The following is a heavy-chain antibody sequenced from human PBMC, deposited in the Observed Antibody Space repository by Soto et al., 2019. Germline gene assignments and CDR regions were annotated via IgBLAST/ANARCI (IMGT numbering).Heavy chain of an antibody. Sequence: EVQLLESGGGFVQPGGSLRLSCAASGFTFSDYAMTWVRQAQGKWLEWVSAINSSGSSTYYAESVKGRFTISRDNSKSTLYLQTNSLRAEDTSTYYCAKGAEGYVVSALDYWGQGTLVTVSS. CDR1: GFTFSDYA. CDR3: AKGAEGYVVSALDY. D-gene: IGHD5-12*01. J-gene: IGHJ4*02. V-gene: IGHV3-23*01. CDR2: INSSGSST.